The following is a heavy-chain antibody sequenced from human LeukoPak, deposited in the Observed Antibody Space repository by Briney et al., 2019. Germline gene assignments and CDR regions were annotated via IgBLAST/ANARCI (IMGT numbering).Heavy chain of an antibody. D-gene: IGHD3-22*01. Sequence: GGSLRLSCAASGFTFSSYSMNWVRQAPGKGLEWVSYISSSSSTIYYADSVKGPFTISRDNAKNSLYLQMNSLRAEDTAVYYCAGDFRGDYDSSGYDYWGQGTLVTVSS. CDR2: ISSSSSTI. CDR1: GFTFSSYS. CDR3: AGDFRGDYDSSGYDY. J-gene: IGHJ4*02. V-gene: IGHV3-48*01.